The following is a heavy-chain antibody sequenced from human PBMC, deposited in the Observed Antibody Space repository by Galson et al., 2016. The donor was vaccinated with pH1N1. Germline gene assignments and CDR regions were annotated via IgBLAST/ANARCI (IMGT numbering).Heavy chain of an antibody. CDR1: GYSFTNYW. D-gene: IGHD1-26*01. Sequence: QSGAEVTKPGDSLKIPCKASGYSFTNYWIGWVRQMPGKGLEWMGIIYPADSDTRYSPSFQGRVTISADSSISTTYLRWSSLKASDTGMYYCARQVGQVRAGCGAFDSWGQGTMVTGAS. CDR3: ARQVGQVRAGCGAFDS. CDR2: IYPADSDT. V-gene: IGHV5-51*01. J-gene: IGHJ3*02.